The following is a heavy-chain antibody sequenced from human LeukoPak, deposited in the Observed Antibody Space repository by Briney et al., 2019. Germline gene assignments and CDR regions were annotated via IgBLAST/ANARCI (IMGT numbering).Heavy chain of an antibody. V-gene: IGHV3-74*01. CDR3: VRDSSKWYFEF. J-gene: IGHJ4*02. Sequence: PGGSLRLSCAASGFTFNTHWIHWVRQAPGKGLVWVSYIKSDGSGTNYADSVVGRFTISRDNAKNTVFLQMNSLRVEDTAVYYCVRDSSKWYFEFWGEGSLVTVSS. CDR1: GFTFNTHW. D-gene: IGHD6-13*01. CDR2: IKSDGSGT.